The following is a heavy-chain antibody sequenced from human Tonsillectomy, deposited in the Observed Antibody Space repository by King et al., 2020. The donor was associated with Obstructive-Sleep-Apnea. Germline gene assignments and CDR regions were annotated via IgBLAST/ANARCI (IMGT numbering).Heavy chain of an antibody. V-gene: IGHV1-8*01. CDR1: GYTFFSYD. CDR3: ARDGGYSYGSDY. Sequence: QLVQSGAEVKKPGASVKVSCKASGYTFFSYDIHWVRQATGHGLEWMGWMNPNSGNTGFALKFQGRVTMTRNTSISTAYMELSSLRSEDTAVYYCARDGGYSYGSDYWGQGTLVTVSS. CDR2: MNPNSGNT. D-gene: IGHD5-18*01. J-gene: IGHJ4*02.